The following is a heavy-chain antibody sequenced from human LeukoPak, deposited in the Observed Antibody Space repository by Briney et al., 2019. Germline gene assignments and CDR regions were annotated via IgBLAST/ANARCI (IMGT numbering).Heavy chain of an antibody. Sequence: PSGTLSLTCAVYGGSLSGYYWSWIRQPPGKGLEWIGEINHSGSTNYNPSLKSRVTISVDTSKNQFSLKLSSVTAADTAVYYCARGVYYGSGSYHYPFDYWGQGTLVTVSS. CDR3: ARGVYYGSGSYHYPFDY. CDR1: GGSLSGYY. J-gene: IGHJ4*02. D-gene: IGHD3-10*01. CDR2: INHSGST. V-gene: IGHV4-34*01.